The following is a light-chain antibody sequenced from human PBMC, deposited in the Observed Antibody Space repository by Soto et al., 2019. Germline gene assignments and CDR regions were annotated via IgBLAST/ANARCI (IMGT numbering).Light chain of an antibody. J-gene: IGKJ1*01. CDR3: QHYNSYSEA. Sequence: DIQMTQSPSTLSGSVGDRVTITCRASQTISSWLAWYQQKPGKAPKLLIYKASTLKSGVPSRFSGSGSGTEFTLTISSLQPDDFATYYRQHYNSYSEAFGQGTKVDI. CDR1: QTISSW. V-gene: IGKV1-5*03. CDR2: KAS.